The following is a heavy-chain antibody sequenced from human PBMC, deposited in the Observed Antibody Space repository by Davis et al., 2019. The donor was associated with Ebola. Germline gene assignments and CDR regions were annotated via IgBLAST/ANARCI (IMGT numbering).Heavy chain of an antibody. CDR3: ARVGSGDYPTKYFDY. D-gene: IGHD4-17*01. CDR1: GFTFSSYS. V-gene: IGHV3-48*02. J-gene: IGHJ4*02. CDR2: ISSSSSTI. Sequence: GESLKISCAASGFTFSSYSMNWVRQAPGKGLEWVSYISSSSSTIYYADSVKGRFTISRDNAKNSLYLQMNSLRDEDTAVYYCARVGSGDYPTKYFDYWGQGTLVTVSS.